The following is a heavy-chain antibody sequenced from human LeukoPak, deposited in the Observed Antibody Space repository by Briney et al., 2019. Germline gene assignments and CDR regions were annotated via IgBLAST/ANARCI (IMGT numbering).Heavy chain of an antibody. V-gene: IGHV1-69*05. J-gene: IGHJ4*02. CDR1: GGTFSSYA. D-gene: IGHD1-7*01. CDR2: IIPIFGTA. CDR3: ARGPRSLRTFDY. Sequence: SVTVSCKASGGTFSSYAISWVRQAPGQGLEWMGGIIPIFGTANYAQKFQGRVTITTDESTSTAYMELSSLRSEDTAVYYCARGPRSLRTFDYWGQGTLVTVSS.